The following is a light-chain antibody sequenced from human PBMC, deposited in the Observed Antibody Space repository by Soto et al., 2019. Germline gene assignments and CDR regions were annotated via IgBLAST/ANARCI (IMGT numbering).Light chain of an antibody. Sequence: QMTQSLSALSATEGDRVTITCRASQTISSWLAWYQQKPGKAPKLLIYKASTLKSGVPSRFSGSGSGTEFTLTISSLQPDDFATYYCQHYNSYSEAFGQGTKVDIK. CDR2: KAS. J-gene: IGKJ1*01. V-gene: IGKV1-5*03. CDR1: QTISSW. CDR3: QHYNSYSEA.